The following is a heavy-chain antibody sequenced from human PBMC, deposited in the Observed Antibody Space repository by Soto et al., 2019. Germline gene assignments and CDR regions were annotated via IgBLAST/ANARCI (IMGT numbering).Heavy chain of an antibody. Sequence: EVQLVESGGGLVQPGGSLRLSCVASGFTFSSYSMNWVRQAPGKGLEWVSYISRSSSTIHYADSVEGRFTISRDNAKDSLYLQMNSLRDEDTAVYYCARAKGMRERERDYWGQGTLVTVSS. CDR3: ARAKGMRERERDY. CDR1: GFTFSSYS. CDR2: ISRSSSTI. V-gene: IGHV3-48*02. J-gene: IGHJ4*02. D-gene: IGHD1-1*01.